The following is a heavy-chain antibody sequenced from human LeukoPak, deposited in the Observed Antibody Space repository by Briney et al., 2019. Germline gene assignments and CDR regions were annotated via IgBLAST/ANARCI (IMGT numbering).Heavy chain of an antibody. CDR2: IWYDGSNK. J-gene: IGHJ4*02. V-gene: IGHV3-33*06. Sequence: PGGSLRLSCAASGFTFSSYGMHWVRQAPGKGLEWVAVIWYDGSNKYYAGSVKGRFTISRDNSKNTLYLQMNSLRAEDTAVYYCAKRGYSYDFDYWGQGTLVTVSS. CDR3: AKRGYSYDFDY. D-gene: IGHD5-18*01. CDR1: GFTFSSYG.